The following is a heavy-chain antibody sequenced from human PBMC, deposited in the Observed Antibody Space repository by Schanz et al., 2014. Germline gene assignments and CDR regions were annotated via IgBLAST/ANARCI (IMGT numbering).Heavy chain of an antibody. J-gene: IGHJ3*02. CDR2: INPSVGNT. CDR1: GYTFTSYY. Sequence: QVQLVQSGAEVKKPGASVKVSCKASGYTFTSYYMHWVRQAPGQGLEWMGLINPSVGNTNYAQKCRGRVTMTRDTSTSTVYMELSSLRSEDTAVYFCARGPSTGAFDIWGQGTMVTVSP. CDR3: ARGPSTGAFDI. V-gene: IGHV1-46*03.